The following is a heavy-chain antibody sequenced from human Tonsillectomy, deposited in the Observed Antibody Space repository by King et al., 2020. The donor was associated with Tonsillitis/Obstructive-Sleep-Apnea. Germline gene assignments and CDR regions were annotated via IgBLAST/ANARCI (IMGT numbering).Heavy chain of an antibody. CDR3: AKVLFDYYYYMDV. D-gene: IGHD2-21*01. Sequence: VQLVESGGGVVQPGGSLRLSCSASGFTFDDYAMHWVRHAPGKGLEWVSLISGDGGSTYYADSVKGRFTISRDNSRNSLYLQMNSLRTEDTALYYCAKVLFDYYYYMDVWGKGTTVTVSS. CDR2: ISGDGGST. J-gene: IGHJ6*03. V-gene: IGHV3-43*02. CDR1: GFTFDDYA.